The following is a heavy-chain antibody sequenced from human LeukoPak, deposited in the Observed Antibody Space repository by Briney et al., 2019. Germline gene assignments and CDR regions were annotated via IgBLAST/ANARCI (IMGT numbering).Heavy chain of an antibody. V-gene: IGHV3-23*01. CDR2: ISGSGGST. CDR3: AKDGTGGYDGDLDY. D-gene: IGHD5-12*01. J-gene: IGHJ4*02. Sequence: GGSLRLSCAASGFTFSSYAMSWVRQAPGKGLEWVSAISGSGGSTYYADSVKGRFTISRDNSKNTLYLQMNSLRAEDTAVYYCAKDGTGGYDGDLDYWGQGTLVTVSS. CDR1: GFTFSSYA.